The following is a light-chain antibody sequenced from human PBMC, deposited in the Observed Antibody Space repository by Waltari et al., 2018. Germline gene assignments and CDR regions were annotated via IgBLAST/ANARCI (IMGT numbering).Light chain of an antibody. CDR1: QGVRGF. Sequence: ETVLTQSPVTLSVSPGERVALSCRASQGVRGFLAWYQQKPGQAPRLLVYDISTRATGIPARFSGSGSETEFTLTISGLQSEDFAVDYCQQYGSWPLTFGGGTKVDLK. J-gene: IGKJ4*01. CDR2: DIS. CDR3: QQYGSWPLT. V-gene: IGKV3-15*01.